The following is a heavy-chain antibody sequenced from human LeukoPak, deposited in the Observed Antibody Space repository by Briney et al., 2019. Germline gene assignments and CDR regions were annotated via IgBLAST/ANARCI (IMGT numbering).Heavy chain of an antibody. CDR1: GYTFTSYD. CDR3: AREEQDILTENWFDP. J-gene: IGHJ5*02. Sequence: ASVKVSCKASGYTFTSYDINWVRQATGQGLEWMGWMNPNSGNTGYAQKFQGRVTMTRNTSISTAYMELSSLRSEDTAVYYCAREEQDILTENWFDPWGQGTLVTVSS. CDR2: MNPNSGNT. V-gene: IGHV1-8*01. D-gene: IGHD3-9*01.